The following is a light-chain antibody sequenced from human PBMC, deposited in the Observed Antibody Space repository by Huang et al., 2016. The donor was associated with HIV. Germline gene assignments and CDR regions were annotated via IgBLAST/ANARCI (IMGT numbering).Light chain of an antibody. CDR3: QQYYNTPFT. CDR2: WAS. CDR1: QSLLYRANNKNY. Sequence: DIVMTQSPDSLAVSLGERAAINCKSSQSLLYRANNKNYLAWYQQKPGQPPRLPIYWASTRESGVPDRFSGSGSGTDFTLTISSLQAADEAVYYCQQYYNTPFTFGPGTKVDIK. J-gene: IGKJ3*01. V-gene: IGKV4-1*01.